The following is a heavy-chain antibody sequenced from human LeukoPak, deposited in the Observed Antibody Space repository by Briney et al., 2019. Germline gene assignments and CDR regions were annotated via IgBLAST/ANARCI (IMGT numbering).Heavy chain of an antibody. CDR2: INHSGST. Sequence: SETLSLTCAVYGGPFSGYYWSWIRQPTGKGLEWIGEINHSGSTNYNPSLKSRVTISVDTSKNQFSLKLSSVTAADTAVYYCARGRNWGQGTLVTVSS. J-gene: IGHJ4*02. V-gene: IGHV4-34*01. CDR1: GGPFSGYY. CDR3: ARGRN.